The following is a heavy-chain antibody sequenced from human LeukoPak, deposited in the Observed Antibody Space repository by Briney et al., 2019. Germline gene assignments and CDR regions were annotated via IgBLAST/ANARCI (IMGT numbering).Heavy chain of an antibody. J-gene: IGHJ4*02. V-gene: IGHV3-15*01. D-gene: IGHD6-19*01. CDR2: IKSKTDGGTT. CDR1: GFTFSNAW. CDR3: TTDLGQWLDLSY. Sequence: GSLRLSCAASGFTFSNAWMSWVRQAPGKGLEWVGRIKSKTDGGTTDYAAPVKGRFTISRDDSKNTLYLQMNSLKTEDTAVYYCTTDLGQWLDLSYWGQGTLVTVSS.